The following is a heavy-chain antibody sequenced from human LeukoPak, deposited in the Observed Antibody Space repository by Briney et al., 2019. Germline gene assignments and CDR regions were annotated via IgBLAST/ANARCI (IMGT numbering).Heavy chain of an antibody. J-gene: IGHJ6*02. V-gene: IGHV1-24*01. CDR3: ARPWEYYYGMDV. CDR1: GYTLTELF. CDR2: FDPEDGET. Sequence: ASVKVSCKVSGYTLTELFMHWVRQAPGKGLEWMGGFDPEDGETIYAQKFQGRVTMTEDTSTDTAYMELSSLRSEDTAVYYCARPWEYYYGMDVWGQGTTVTVSS. D-gene: IGHD1-26*01.